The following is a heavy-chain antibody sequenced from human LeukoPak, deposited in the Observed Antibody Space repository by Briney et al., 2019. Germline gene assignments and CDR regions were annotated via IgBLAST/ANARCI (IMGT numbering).Heavy chain of an antibody. D-gene: IGHD2-8*02. CDR3: AKDRSRVVLGQFDY. V-gene: IGHV3-23*01. CDR1: GFTFSSYS. Sequence: PGGSLRLSCAASGFTFSSYSMNRVRQAPGKGLEWVSSITGSGVTTYSADSVKGRFTFSRDNSKNTLYLQMNSLRAEDTAVYYCAKDRSRVVLGQFDYWGLGTLVTVSS. J-gene: IGHJ4*02. CDR2: ITGSGVTT.